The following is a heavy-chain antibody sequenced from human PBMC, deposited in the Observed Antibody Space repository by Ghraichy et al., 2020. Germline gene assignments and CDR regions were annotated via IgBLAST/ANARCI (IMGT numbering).Heavy chain of an antibody. J-gene: IGHJ4*02. CDR1: GFTFDDYT. Sequence: GGSLRLSCAASGFTFDDYTMHWVRQAPGKGLEWVSLISWDGGSTYYADSVKGRFTISRDNSKNSLYLQMNSLRTEDTALYYCAKDGGGWYGEDYWGQGTLVTVSS. CDR2: ISWDGGST. CDR3: AKDGGGWYGEDY. V-gene: IGHV3-43*01. D-gene: IGHD6-19*01.